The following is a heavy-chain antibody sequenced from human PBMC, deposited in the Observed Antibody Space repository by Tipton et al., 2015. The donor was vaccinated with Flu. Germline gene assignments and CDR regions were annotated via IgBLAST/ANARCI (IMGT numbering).Heavy chain of an antibody. D-gene: IGHD4-17*01. CDR2: IWYDGSKK. Sequence: QVQLVESGGGGVQPGRSLRLSCAASGFGFGSYGMHWVRQSPGKGLEWLSKIWYDGSKKYYADSVTGRFTISRDNSKNTLYLQMNSRRGEDTAVYHCARDRDFGDDASQYPMGVWGQGTTVIVSS. V-gene: IGHV3-33*01. CDR3: ARDRDFGDDASQYPMGV. CDR1: GFGFGSYG. J-gene: IGHJ6*02.